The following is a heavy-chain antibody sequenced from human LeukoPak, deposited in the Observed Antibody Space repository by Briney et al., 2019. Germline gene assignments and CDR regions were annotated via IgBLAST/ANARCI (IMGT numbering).Heavy chain of an antibody. Sequence: ASVKVSCKASGYTFTGYYMHWVQQAPGQGLEWMGWINPNSGGTNYAQKFQGRVTMTRDTSISTAYMELSRLRSDDTAVYYCARDDPRGWYYFDYWGQGTLVTVSS. J-gene: IGHJ4*02. V-gene: IGHV1-2*02. D-gene: IGHD3-10*01. CDR2: INPNSGGT. CDR1: GYTFTGYY. CDR3: ARDDPRGWYYFDY.